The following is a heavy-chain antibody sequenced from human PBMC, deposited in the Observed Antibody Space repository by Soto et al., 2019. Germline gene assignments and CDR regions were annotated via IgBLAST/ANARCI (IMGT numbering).Heavy chain of an antibody. CDR2: ISGSGGST. D-gene: IGHD6-19*01. J-gene: IGHJ6*02. CDR1: GFTFSSYA. CDR3: ANRASIAVAGTVADGMDD. V-gene: IGHV3-23*01. Sequence: PGGSLRLSCAASGFTFSSYAMSWVRQAPGKGLEWVSAISGSGGSTYYADPVKGRFTISRDNSKNTLYLQMNSLRAEDTAVYYCANRASIAVAGTVADGMDDWGQGTTVTVSS.